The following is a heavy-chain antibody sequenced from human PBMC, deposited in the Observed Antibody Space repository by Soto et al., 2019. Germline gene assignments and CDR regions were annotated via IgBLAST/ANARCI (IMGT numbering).Heavy chain of an antibody. Sequence: PGGSLRLSCAASGFTFSSYGMHWVRQAPGKGLEWVAVISYDGSNKYYADSVKGRFTISRDNSKNTLYLQMNSLRAEDTAVYYCARDRASLYGMDVWGQGTTVTVSS. CDR1: GFTFSSYG. V-gene: IGHV3-30*03. CDR2: ISYDGSNK. CDR3: ARDRASLYGMDV. D-gene: IGHD3-10*01. J-gene: IGHJ6*02.